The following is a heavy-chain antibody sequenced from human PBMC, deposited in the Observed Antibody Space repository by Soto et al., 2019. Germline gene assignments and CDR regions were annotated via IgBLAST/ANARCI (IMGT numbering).Heavy chain of an antibody. CDR1: GYSFTSYW. CDR2: IYPGDSDT. V-gene: IGHV5-51*01. D-gene: IGHD2-2*01. Sequence: GESRKIACTGSGYSFTSYWIGWVRQMPGKGLEWMGIIYPGDSDTRYSPSFQGQVTISADKSISTAYLQWSSLKASDTAMYYCARPGYCSSTSCQLDYWAQGTLVTVSS. CDR3: ARPGYCSSTSCQLDY. J-gene: IGHJ4*02.